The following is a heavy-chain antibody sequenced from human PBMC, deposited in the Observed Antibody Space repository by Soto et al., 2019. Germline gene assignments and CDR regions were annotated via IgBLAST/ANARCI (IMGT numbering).Heavy chain of an antibody. CDR1: GGSVSSGSYY. J-gene: IGHJ4*02. D-gene: IGHD3-22*01. CDR3: ARGDGYDYFDY. CDR2: IYYSGST. V-gene: IGHV4-61*01. Sequence: PSETLSVTCTVAGGSVSSGSYYWSWIRQPPGKGLEWIGHIYYSGSTNYNPSLKSRVTISVDTSKNQFSLKLSSVTAADTAVYYCARGDGYDYFDYWGQGTLVTVSS.